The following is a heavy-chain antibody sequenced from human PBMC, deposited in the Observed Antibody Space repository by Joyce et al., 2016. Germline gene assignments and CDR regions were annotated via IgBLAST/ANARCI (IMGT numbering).Heavy chain of an antibody. CDR1: GFTFGEYA. V-gene: IGHV3-49*05. CDR2: VRSKAYSGTT. J-gene: IGHJ4*02. Sequence: EVQLVESGGGLVKPGRSLRLSCTASGFTFGEYASSWFRQAQGKGLGWVGVVRSKAYSGTTDYAASVKRIFTISRDDSKIIAFLQMNSLKIEDTAVYYCTRGFSGYYRYYFDYWGQGTLVTVSS. D-gene: IGHD3-3*01. CDR3: TRGFSGYYRYYFDY.